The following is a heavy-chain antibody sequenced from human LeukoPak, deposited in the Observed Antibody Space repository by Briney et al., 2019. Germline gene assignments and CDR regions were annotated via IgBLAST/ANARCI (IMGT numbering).Heavy chain of an antibody. J-gene: IGHJ3*02. CDR1: GFTFRSYA. CDR2: ISGSGGST. Sequence: GGSLRLSCAASGFTFRSYAMSGVRQAPGKGLEWFSAISGSGGSTYYPDSVTGRFTISRDNSKNTLYLQMNSLRAENTAVYYCAKDRNHYDAFDIWGQGTMVTVSS. D-gene: IGHD1-14*01. CDR3: AKDRNHYDAFDI. V-gene: IGHV3-23*01.